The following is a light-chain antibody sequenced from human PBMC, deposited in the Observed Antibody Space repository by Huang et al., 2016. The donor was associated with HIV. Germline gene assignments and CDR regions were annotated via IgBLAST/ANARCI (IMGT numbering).Light chain of an antibody. CDR3: QQRGNWQLT. V-gene: IGKV3-11*01. CDR1: QGLANY. J-gene: IGKJ4*01. CDR2: DAS. Sequence: EIVLTQSPATLSLSPGERATLSCRASQGLANYLAWYQQKPGQAPRLLIYDASNRATCIPARFSGRGSETDFTLTISSLEPEDFAVYYCQQRGNWQLTFGGGTKVEIK.